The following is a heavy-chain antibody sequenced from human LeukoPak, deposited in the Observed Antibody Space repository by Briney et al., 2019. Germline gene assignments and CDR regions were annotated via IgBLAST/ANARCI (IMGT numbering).Heavy chain of an antibody. D-gene: IGHD1-26*01. CDR2: IYYSGST. J-gene: IGHJ4*02. CDR3: ASTLGGSYSEY. V-gene: IGHV4-59*08. Sequence: SETLSLTCTVSGGSISSYYWSWIRQPPGKGLEWIGYIYYSGSTNYNPSLKSRVTISVDTSKNQFSLKLSSVTAADTAVYYCASTLGGSYSEYWGQGTLVTVSS. CDR1: GGSISSYY.